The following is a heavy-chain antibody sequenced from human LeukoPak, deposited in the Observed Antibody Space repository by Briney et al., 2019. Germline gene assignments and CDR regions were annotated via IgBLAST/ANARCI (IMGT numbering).Heavy chain of an antibody. CDR3: ARLDASGLDY. V-gene: IGHV3-30*02. CDR1: GFIFNTFG. J-gene: IGHJ4*02. Sequence: GGPLRLSCAASGFIFNTFGMQWVRQAPGKGLEWVAFIRPDGSEEHYANSVKGRFTISRDNAKNSLYLQMNSLRADDTAVYYCARLDASGLDYWGQGTLVTVSS. D-gene: IGHD6-19*01. CDR2: IRPDGSEE.